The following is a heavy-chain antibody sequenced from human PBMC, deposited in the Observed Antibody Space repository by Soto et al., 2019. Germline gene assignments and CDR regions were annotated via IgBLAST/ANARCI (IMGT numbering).Heavy chain of an antibody. CDR2: IDPSDSYT. Sequence: GESLKISCKGSGYIFTSYWISCVRQMPGKGLEWMGRIDPSDSYTNYSPSFQGHVTISADKSISTAYLRWSSLKASDTAMYYCANHMGRLRDFALGVWGQGTTVTVSS. CDR1: GYIFTSYW. V-gene: IGHV5-10-1*01. D-gene: IGHD3-9*01. CDR3: ANHMGRLRDFALGV. J-gene: IGHJ6*02.